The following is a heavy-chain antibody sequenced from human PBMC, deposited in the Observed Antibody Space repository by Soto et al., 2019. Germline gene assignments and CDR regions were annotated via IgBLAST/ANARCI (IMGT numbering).Heavy chain of an antibody. CDR2: ISGSGGST. V-gene: IGHV3-23*01. D-gene: IGHD3-16*01. CDR1: GFTFSSYA. Sequence: EVQLLESGGGLVQPGGSLRLSCAASGFTFSSYAMSWVRQAPGKGLEWVSAISGSGGSTYYADSVKGRFTISRDNSKNTLYLQMNSLRAEDTAVYYCAKDPRIMITFGTQPLGYGMDVWGQGTTVTVFS. J-gene: IGHJ6*02. CDR3: AKDPRIMITFGTQPLGYGMDV.